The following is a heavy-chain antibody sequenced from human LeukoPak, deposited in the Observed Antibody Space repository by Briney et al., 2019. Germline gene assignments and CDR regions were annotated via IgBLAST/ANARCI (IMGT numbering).Heavy chain of an antibody. Sequence: GGSLRLSCAVSGFTFRTYWMHWVRQVPGEGLVWVSRINEDGSITYYADSVKGRFTISRDSSKNTLYLQMNSLRAEDTAVYYCAKRTTVTTSGPYYFDYWGQGTLVTVSS. D-gene: IGHD4-17*01. V-gene: IGHV3-23*01. J-gene: IGHJ4*02. CDR1: GFTFRTYW. CDR3: AKRTTVTTSGPYYFDY. CDR2: INEDGSIT.